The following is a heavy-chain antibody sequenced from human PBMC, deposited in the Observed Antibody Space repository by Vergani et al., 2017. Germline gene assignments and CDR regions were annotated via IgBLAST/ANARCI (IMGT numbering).Heavy chain of an antibody. Sequence: VQLVESGGGVVQPGRSLRLSCAASGFTVSSNYMSWVRQAPGKGLEWVSVIYSGGSTYYADSVKGRFTISRDNSKNTLYLQMNSLRAEDTAVYYCARDLLGYFDYWGQGTLVTVSS. CDR1: GFTVSSNY. CDR3: ARDLLGYFDY. D-gene: IGHD7-27*01. CDR2: IYSGGST. V-gene: IGHV3-66*01. J-gene: IGHJ4*02.